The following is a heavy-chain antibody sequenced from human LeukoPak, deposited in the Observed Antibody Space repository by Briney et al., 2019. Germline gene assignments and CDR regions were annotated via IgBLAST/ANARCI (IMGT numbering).Heavy chain of an antibody. D-gene: IGHD5-24*01. CDR3: ARDPSVEMATVIDY. J-gene: IGHJ4*02. CDR1: GFTLSSYG. CDR2: IWYDGSNK. V-gene: IGHV3-33*01. Sequence: GGSLRLSCAASGFTLSSYGMHWVRQAPGKGLEWVAVIWYDGSNKYYADSVKGRFTISRDNSKNTLYLQMNSLRAEDTAVYYCARDPSVEMATVIDYWGQGTLVTVSS.